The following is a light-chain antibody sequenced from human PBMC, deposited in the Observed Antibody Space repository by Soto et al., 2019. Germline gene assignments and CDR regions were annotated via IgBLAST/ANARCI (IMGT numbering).Light chain of an antibody. J-gene: IGKJ2*01. CDR2: GVS. Sequence: EIVLTQSPGTLSLSPGQRATLSCRASQRLSASDIAWYQQKPGQAPKFLIYGVSSRATGIPDRFSGSGSGTDFTLTISSLQSEDSAIYYCQERSKWPLYTFGQGTKLEIK. CDR1: QRLSASD. CDR3: QERSKWPLYT. V-gene: IGKV3D-20*02.